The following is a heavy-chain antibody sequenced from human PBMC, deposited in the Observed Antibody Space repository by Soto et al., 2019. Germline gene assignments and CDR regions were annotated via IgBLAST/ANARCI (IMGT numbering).Heavy chain of an antibody. D-gene: IGHD3-22*01. CDR3: ARGPYCSDSRGPPSDY. Sequence: ASVKVSCKASGYTFTGYYMHGVGQAAGQGLEWMGWINPNSGGTNYAQKFQGRVTMTRDTSIIAAYMEPSRPRSDDTAVYYCARGPYCSDSRGPPSDYWGQGTPVTVSS. V-gene: IGHV1-2*02. J-gene: IGHJ4*02. CDR2: INPNSGGT. CDR1: GYTFTGYY.